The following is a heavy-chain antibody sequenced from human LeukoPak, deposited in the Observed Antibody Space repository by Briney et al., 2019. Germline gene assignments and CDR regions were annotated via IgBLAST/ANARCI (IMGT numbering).Heavy chain of an antibody. J-gene: IGHJ4*02. CDR2: IYPGDSDT. CDR3: ARSSSWSQYYFDY. Sequence: GESLQISCQGSGYSFTSYWIGWVRQMPGKGLEWMGIIYPGDSDTRYSPSFQGQVTISADKSISTAYLQWSSLKAADTAMYYCARSSSWSQYYFDYWGQGTLVTVSS. D-gene: IGHD6-13*01. V-gene: IGHV5-51*01. CDR1: GYSFTSYW.